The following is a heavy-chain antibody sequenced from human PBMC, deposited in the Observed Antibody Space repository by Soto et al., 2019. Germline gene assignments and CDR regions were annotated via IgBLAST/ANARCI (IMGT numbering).Heavy chain of an antibody. J-gene: IGHJ6*02. D-gene: IGHD2-15*01. CDR3: ARNCRVVAAYYYYGMDV. Sequence: QVQLVESGGGVVQPGRSLRLSCAASGFAFSSYAMHWVRQAPGKGLEWVAVISYDGSNKYYADSVKGRFTISRDNSKNTLYLQMNSLRAEDTAVYYCARNCRVVAAYYYYGMDVWGQGTTVTVSS. CDR2: ISYDGSNK. V-gene: IGHV3-30*14. CDR1: GFAFSSYA.